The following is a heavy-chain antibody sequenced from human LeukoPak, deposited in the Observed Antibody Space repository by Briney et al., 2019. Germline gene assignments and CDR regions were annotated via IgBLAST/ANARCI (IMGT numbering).Heavy chain of an antibody. D-gene: IGHD3-10*01. CDR1: GGSISSSSYY. CDR3: ALLWFGESNWFDP. Sequence: SETLSLTCTVSGGSISSSSYYWGWIRQPTGKGLEWIGSIYYSGSTYYNPSLKSRVTISVDTSKSQFSLKLRSVTAADTAVYYCALLWFGESNWFDPWGQGTLVTVSS. V-gene: IGHV4-39*01. J-gene: IGHJ5*02. CDR2: IYYSGST.